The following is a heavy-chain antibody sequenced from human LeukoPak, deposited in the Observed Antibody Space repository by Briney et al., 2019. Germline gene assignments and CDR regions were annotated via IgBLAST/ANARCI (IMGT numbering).Heavy chain of an antibody. CDR1: GYTFTVYY. J-gene: IGHJ6*02. CDR3: ARVTTRMVGGYYYYYGMDV. Sequence: ASVKVSCKASGYTFTVYYMHWVRQAPGQGLEWMGWINPNSGGTNYAQKSQGRVTMTRDTSISTAYMELSRLRSDDTAVYYCARVTTRMVGGYYYYYGMDVWGQGTTVTVSS. D-gene: IGHD3-10*01. CDR2: INPNSGGT. V-gene: IGHV1-2*02.